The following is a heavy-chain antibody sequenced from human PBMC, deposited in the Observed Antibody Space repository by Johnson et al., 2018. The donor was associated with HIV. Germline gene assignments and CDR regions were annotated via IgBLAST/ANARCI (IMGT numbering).Heavy chain of an antibody. CDR2: INSDGSHI. CDR3: ARAPGAGDAFDI. V-gene: IGHV3-74*03. Sequence: VQLVESGGGLVQPDGSLKLSCAASGFTVSDSAMHWVRQTSGKGLVWVAHINSDGSHIAYADSVRGRFTISRDNAKNTLYLQMNSLRAEDTAVYYCARAPGAGDAFDIWGQGTMVTVSS. J-gene: IGHJ3*02. CDR1: GFTVSDSA. D-gene: IGHD7-27*01.